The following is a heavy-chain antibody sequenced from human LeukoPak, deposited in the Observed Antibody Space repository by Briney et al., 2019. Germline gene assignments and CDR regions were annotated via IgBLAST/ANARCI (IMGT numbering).Heavy chain of an antibody. CDR1: GFTFSSYD. CDR3: AKTRRSYYDFDY. D-gene: IGHD1-26*01. J-gene: IGHJ4*02. V-gene: IGHV3-30*02. CDR2: IRYDGSNK. Sequence: GGSLRLSCAASGFTFSSYDMHWVRQAPGKGLEWVAFIRYDGSNKYYADSVKGRFTISRDNSKNTLYLQMNSLRAEDTAVYYCAKTRRSYYDFDYWGREPWSPSPQ.